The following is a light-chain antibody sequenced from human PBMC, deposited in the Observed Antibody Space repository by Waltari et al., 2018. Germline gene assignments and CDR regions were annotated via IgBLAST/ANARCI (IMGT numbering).Light chain of an antibody. J-gene: IGKJ1*01. V-gene: IGKV2-30*01. CDR2: KVS. CDR1: QSLVASDGNTY. Sequence: VAMTQSPLPRPVTLGQPDSISCTSSQSLVASDGNTYFNWFQQRPGQSPRRFLYKVSNRDSGVPDRFTGSGSGTEFTLRISRVEAEDVGVYYCMQGSHWPWTFGQGTKVEIK. CDR3: MQGSHWPWT.